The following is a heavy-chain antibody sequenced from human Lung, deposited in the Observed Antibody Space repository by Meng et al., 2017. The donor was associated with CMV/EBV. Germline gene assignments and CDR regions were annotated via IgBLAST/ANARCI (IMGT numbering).Heavy chain of an antibody. D-gene: IGHD3-16*01. J-gene: IGHJ4*02. CDR1: GFTFDTYG. CDR3: AKDQLLFGGPNAYFDD. CDR2: IRHDGSNK. V-gene: IGHV3-30*02. Sequence: GESLKISCAASGFTFDTYGMHWVRQAPGKGLEWLAFIRHDGSNKFYGDSVKGRFTVSRDNSKNTLYLQMNSLEAEETAIYYCAKDQLLFGGPNAYFDDWGQGTLVTVSS.